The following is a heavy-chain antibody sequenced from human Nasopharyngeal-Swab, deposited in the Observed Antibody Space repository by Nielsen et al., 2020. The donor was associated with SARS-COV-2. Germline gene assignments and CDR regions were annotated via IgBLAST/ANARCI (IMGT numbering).Heavy chain of an antibody. Sequence: GESLKISCAASGFTFNTYAISWVRQAPGKGLEWVSVISGSDYSTRYADSVKGRLTISRDNAKNTLYLQMNSLRAEDTAVYYCARDPLATGPFNLDYWGQGTLVTVSS. CDR2: ISGSDYST. CDR1: GFTFNTYA. CDR3: ARDPLATGPFNLDY. V-gene: IGHV3-23*01. J-gene: IGHJ4*02. D-gene: IGHD2-15*01.